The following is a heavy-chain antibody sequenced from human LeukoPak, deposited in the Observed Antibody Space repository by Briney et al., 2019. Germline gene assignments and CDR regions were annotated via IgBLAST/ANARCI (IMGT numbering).Heavy chain of an antibody. J-gene: IGHJ4*02. CDR1: GGSISSSSYY. V-gene: IGHV4-39*07. CDR2: IYYSGST. CDR3: ARQVITFGGLIDNYYFDS. Sequence: PSETLSLTCTVSGGSISSSSYYWDWLRQPPGKGLEWIGSIYYSGSTYYSPSLKSRVTISVDTSKNHFSLKLSSVTAADTAVYYCARQVITFGGLIDNYYFDSWGQGTLVTVSS. D-gene: IGHD3-16*02.